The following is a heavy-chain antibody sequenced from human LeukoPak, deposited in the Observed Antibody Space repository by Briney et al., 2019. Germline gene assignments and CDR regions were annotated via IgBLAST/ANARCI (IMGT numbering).Heavy chain of an antibody. D-gene: IGHD1-14*01. CDR1: GYSISSGYY. CDR2: IYHSGST. CDR3: ARAPSRRYFDY. J-gene: IGHJ4*02. V-gene: IGHV4-38-2*02. Sequence: SETLSLTCTVSGYSISSGYYWGWIRQPPGRGLEWIGSIYHSGSTYYNPSLKSRVTISVDTSKNQFSLKLSSVTAADTAVYYCARAPSRRYFDYWGQGTLVTVSS.